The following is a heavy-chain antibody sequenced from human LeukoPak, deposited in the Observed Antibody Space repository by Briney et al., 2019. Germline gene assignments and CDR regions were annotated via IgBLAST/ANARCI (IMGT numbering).Heavy chain of an antibody. CDR1: GFTFSRYA. J-gene: IGHJ5*02. CDR2: IGGSGGAI. CDR3: ARGEFGELKS. Sequence: GGSLRLSCGASGFTFSRYAMSWVRQAPGKGLQWVSEIGGSGGAIYYADSVKGRFTISRDNSKNTLYLQMNSLRAEDTAVYYCARGEFGELKSWGQGTLVIVSS. V-gene: IGHV3-23*01. D-gene: IGHD3-10*01.